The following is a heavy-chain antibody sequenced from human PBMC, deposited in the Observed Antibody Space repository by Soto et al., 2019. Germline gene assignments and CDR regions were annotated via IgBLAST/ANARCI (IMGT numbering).Heavy chain of an antibody. J-gene: IGHJ4*02. D-gene: IGHD4-17*01. CDR1: GFTVSSNY. V-gene: IGHV3-11*01. CDR2: ISSSGSTI. CDR3: ARDFLDGTVTYIDY. Sequence: VQLVESGGGLIQPGGSLRLSCAASGFTVSSNYMSWVRQAPGKGLEWVSYISSSGSTIYYADSVKGRFTISRDNAKNSLYLQMNSLRAEDTAVYYCARDFLDGTVTYIDYWGQGTLVTVSS.